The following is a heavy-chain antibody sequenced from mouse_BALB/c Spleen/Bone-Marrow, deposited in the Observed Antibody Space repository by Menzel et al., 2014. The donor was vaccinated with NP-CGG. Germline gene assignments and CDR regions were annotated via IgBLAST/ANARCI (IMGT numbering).Heavy chain of an antibody. CDR1: GYTFTSYW. J-gene: IGHJ4*01. CDR3: ARSLLRADY. Sequence: VQLQQSGAELVKPGASVNLSCKASGYTFTSYWVYWVKQRPGQGLEWIGEINPSNGRANYNEKFKNKATLTVDKSTSTAYMELSSLTSEDSAVYYCARSLLRADYWGQGTSVTVSS. D-gene: IGHD1-1*01. CDR2: INPSNGRA. V-gene: IGHV1S81*02.